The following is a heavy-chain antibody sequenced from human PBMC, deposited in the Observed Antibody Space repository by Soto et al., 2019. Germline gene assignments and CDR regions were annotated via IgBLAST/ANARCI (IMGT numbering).Heavy chain of an antibody. Sequence: EVQLVESGGGLVQPGGSLRLSCAASGFTFSYYSMNWVRQAPGKGLEWLLYISSSTGTIFYADSVKGRFTISRDNAKNSLYLQMNSLGDEDTAMYCCARYGSGCYYIDYWGQGTLVTVSS. J-gene: IGHJ4*02. D-gene: IGHD3-10*01. CDR2: ISSSTGTI. CDR3: ARYGSGCYYIDY. CDR1: GFTFSYYS. V-gene: IGHV3-48*02.